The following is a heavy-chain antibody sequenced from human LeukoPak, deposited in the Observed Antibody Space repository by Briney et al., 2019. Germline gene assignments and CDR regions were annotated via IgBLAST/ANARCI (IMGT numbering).Heavy chain of an antibody. V-gene: IGHV3-7*01. CDR1: GFTFSSYW. CDR2: IKQDGSEK. J-gene: IGHJ6*03. Sequence: QPGGSLRLSCAASGFTFSSYWMSWVRQAPGKGLEWVANIKQDGSEKYYVDSVKGRFTISRDNAKNSLYLQMNSLRAEDTAVYYCARDLQAHHYYYYMDVWGKGTTVTISS. CDR3: ARDLQAHHYYYYMDV.